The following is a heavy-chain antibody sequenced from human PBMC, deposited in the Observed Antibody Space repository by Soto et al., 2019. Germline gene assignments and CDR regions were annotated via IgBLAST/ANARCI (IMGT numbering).Heavy chain of an antibody. CDR1: GFTFSSYN. J-gene: IGHJ5*02. CDR2: ISSGGEYR. Sequence: EVQLVESGGGLAKPGGSLILSCTASGFTFSSYNMNWVRQAPGKGLEWVSFISSGGEYRFYADSVKGRFNISRDNAKHSVYLHLNSLTAADTLVNYCTRDRQLVQDWFDPWGQGTLVTVSS. D-gene: IGHD6-13*01. CDR3: TRDRQLVQDWFDP. V-gene: IGHV3-21*01.